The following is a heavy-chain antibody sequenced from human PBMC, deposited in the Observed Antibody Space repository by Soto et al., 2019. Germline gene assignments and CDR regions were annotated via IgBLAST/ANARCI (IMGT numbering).Heavy chain of an antibody. CDR2: INPNSGGT. CDR1: GYTFTGYY. J-gene: IGHJ6*02. Sequence: ASVKVSCKASGYTFTGYYMHWVRQAPGQGLEWMGWINPNSGGTNYAQKFQGWVTMTRDTSISTAYMELSRLRSDDTAVYYFARETVVLPAAMGPYYYGMDVWGQGTTVTVSS. D-gene: IGHD2-2*01. V-gene: IGHV1-2*04. CDR3: ARETVVLPAAMGPYYYGMDV.